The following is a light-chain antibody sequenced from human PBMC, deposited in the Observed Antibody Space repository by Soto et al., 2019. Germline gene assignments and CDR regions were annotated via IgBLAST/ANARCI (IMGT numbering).Light chain of an antibody. J-gene: IGLJ2*01. Sequence: QSVLTQPASVSGSPGQSITISCTGTRSDIGAYNFVSWYQQHPGKAPNLILYDVNIRPSGVSNRFSGSKSGNTASLTISGLQAEHEAYYYCTSWPTSTTMIFGGGTKLTVL. CDR1: RSDIGAYNF. CDR2: DVN. V-gene: IGLV2-14*03. CDR3: TSWPTSTTMI.